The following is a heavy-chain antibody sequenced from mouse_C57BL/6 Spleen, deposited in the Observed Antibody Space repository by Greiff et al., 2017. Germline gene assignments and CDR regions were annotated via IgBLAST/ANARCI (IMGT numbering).Heavy chain of an antibody. V-gene: IGHV1-80*01. CDR1: GYAFSSYW. D-gene: IGHD1-1*01. CDR3: ARWVFGIGFDY. CDR2: IYPVDGDT. Sequence: QVQLQQSGAELVKPGASVTLSCTASGYAFSSYWMNWVKQRPGKGLEWIGQIYPVDGDTNYNGKFKGKATLTADKSSSTAYMQLSSLTSEDSSVFFCARWVFGIGFDYWGQGTTLTVSS. J-gene: IGHJ2*01.